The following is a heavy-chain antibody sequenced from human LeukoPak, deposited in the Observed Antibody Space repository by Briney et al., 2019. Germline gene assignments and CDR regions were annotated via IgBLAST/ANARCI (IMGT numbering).Heavy chain of an antibody. J-gene: IGHJ4*02. Sequence: GGSLRLSYAASEFTFSSYWMHWVRQAPGKGLVWVSRINNDGRSASYADSVKGRFTISRDNTKNTLYLQMNSLRAEDTAVYFCARGTSTALDYWGQGTLVTVSS. D-gene: IGHD5/OR15-5a*01. V-gene: IGHV3-74*01. CDR1: EFTFSSYW. CDR2: INNDGRSA. CDR3: ARGTSTALDY.